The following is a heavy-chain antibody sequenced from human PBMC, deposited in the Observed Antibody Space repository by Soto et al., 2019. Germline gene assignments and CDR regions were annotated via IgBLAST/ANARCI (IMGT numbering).Heavy chain of an antibody. D-gene: IGHD1-1*01. J-gene: IGHJ4*02. V-gene: IGHV1-18*01. CDR1: GYAFTTYG. Sequence: QVHLVQSGAEVKKPGASVKVSCKGSGYAFTTYGITWVRQAPGQGLEWMGWISAHNGNTNYAQKLQGRVTVTRDTSTSTAYMELRSLRSDDTTVYYCARGRYGHYWGQGALVTVSS. CDR3: ARGRYGHY. CDR2: ISAHNGNT.